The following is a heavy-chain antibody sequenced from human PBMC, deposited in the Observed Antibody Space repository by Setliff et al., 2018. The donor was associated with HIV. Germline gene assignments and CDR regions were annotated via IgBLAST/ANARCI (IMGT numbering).Heavy chain of an antibody. J-gene: IGHJ4*02. CDR3: ARAYYHDSSGYQGFDY. CDR1: GYTFSRYG. V-gene: IGHV1-18*01. CDR2: ISAYNLNT. D-gene: IGHD3-22*01. Sequence: ASVKVSCKTSGYTFSRYGFSWVRQAPGQGLEWMGWISAYNLNTNYAQKFQGRVTMTTDTSASTGYMELRSLRSDDTAVYYCARAYYHDSSGYQGFDYWGQGTLVTVSA.